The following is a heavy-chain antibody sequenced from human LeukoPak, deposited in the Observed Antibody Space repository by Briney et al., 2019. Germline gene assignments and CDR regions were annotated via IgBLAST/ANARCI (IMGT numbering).Heavy chain of an antibody. V-gene: IGHV4-34*01. Sequence: SETLSLTCAVYGGSFSGYYWSWIRQPPGKGLEWTGEINHSGSTNYNPSLKSRVTISVDTSKNQFSLKLSSVTAADTAVYYCARETVYDSSYYYHPRSLDYWGQGTLVTVSS. D-gene: IGHD3-22*01. CDR1: GGSFSGYY. J-gene: IGHJ4*02. CDR2: INHSGST. CDR3: ARETVYDSSYYYHPRSLDY.